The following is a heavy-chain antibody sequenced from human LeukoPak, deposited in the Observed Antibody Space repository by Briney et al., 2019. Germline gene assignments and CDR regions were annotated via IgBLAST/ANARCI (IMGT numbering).Heavy chain of an antibody. CDR3: ARDYFGVHYGMDV. V-gene: IGHV3-53*04. CDR2: IYSGGST. J-gene: IGHJ6*02. CDR1: GFTVSSNY. Sequence: LTGGSLRLSCAASGFTVSSNYMSWVRQAPGKGLEWVSVIYSGGSTYYADSVKGRFTISGHNSKNTLYLQMNSLRAEDTAVYYCARDYFGVHYGMDVWGQGTTVTVSS. D-gene: IGHD3-3*01.